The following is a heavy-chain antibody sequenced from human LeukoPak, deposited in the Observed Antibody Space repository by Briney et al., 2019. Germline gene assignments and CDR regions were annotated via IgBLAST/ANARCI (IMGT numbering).Heavy chain of an antibody. D-gene: IGHD6-19*01. Sequence: GGSLRLSCAASGFTFSSYSMNWVRQAPGKGLEWVSSISSNSSYIYYADSVKGRFTISRDNSKNTLYLQMNSLRAEDTAVYYCAKGNQGYSSGWAANWGQGTLVTVSS. J-gene: IGHJ4*02. V-gene: IGHV3-21*01. CDR1: GFTFSSYS. CDR2: ISSNSSYI. CDR3: AKGNQGYSSGWAAN.